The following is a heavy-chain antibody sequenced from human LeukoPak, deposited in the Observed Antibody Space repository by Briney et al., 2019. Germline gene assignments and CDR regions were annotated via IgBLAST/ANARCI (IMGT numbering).Heavy chain of an antibody. CDR1: GGTFSSYA. D-gene: IGHD1-14*01. J-gene: IGHJ4*02. V-gene: IGHV1-8*02. CDR2: MNPNSGNT. Sequence: ASVKVSCKASGGTFSSYAISWVRQATGQGLEWMGWMNPNSGNTGYAQKFQGRVTMTWDTSTSTAYMELTRLTSDDTAAYYCAREPKQVIREFDYWGQGTLVTVSS. CDR3: AREPKQVIREFDY.